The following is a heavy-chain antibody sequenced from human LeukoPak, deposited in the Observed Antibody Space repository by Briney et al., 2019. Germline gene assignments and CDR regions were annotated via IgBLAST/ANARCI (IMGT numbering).Heavy chain of an antibody. D-gene: IGHD6-13*01. CDR3: ARGFEQYSSSWYSKVPNSDQLNERGGLYYYYGMDV. CDR2: INHSGST. CDR1: GGSFSGYY. V-gene: IGHV4-34*01. Sequence: PSETLSLTCAVYGGSFSGYYWSWIRQPPGKGLEWIGEINHSGSTNYNPSLKSRVTISVGTSKNQFSLKLSSVTAADTAVYYCARGFEQYSSSWYSKVPNSDQLNERGGLYYYYGMDVWGQGTTVTVSS. J-gene: IGHJ6*02.